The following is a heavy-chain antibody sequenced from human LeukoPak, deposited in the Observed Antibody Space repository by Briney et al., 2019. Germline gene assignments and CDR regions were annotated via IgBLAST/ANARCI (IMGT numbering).Heavy chain of an antibody. D-gene: IGHD6-19*01. V-gene: IGHV3-23*01. CDR1: GFTFSSYA. Sequence: GGSLRLSCAASGFTFSSYAMNWVRQAPGKGLEWVSSISNNGGGTYYYADSVKGRFTISRDNSKNTLFLQMNGLRAEDTAVYYCAKGRSIAVADSFDYWGQGTLVTVSS. J-gene: IGHJ4*02. CDR3: AKGRSIAVADSFDY. CDR2: ISNNGGGT.